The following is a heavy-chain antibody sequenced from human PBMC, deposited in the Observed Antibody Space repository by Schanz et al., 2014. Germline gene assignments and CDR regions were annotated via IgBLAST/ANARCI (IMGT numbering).Heavy chain of an antibody. CDR3: AKQDGYIVVVPVDY. J-gene: IGHJ4*02. Sequence: EVQLVESGGGLVKPGGSLRLSCEASRFTFSSYSFNWVRQAPGKGLEWVSLIYSGGDTNYADSVKGRFTISRDNSKNTLYLQMNSLRAEDTAVYYCAKQDGYIVVVPVDYWGQGTLVTVSS. V-gene: IGHV3-23*03. D-gene: IGHD2-2*01. CDR2: IYSGGDT. CDR1: RFTFSSYS.